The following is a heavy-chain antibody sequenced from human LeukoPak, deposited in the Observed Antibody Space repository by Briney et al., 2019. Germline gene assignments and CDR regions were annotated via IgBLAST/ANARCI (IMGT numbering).Heavy chain of an antibody. D-gene: IGHD5-24*01. CDR3: ARRLRGGDGYLNWFDP. CDR1: GGSISSSTYY. Sequence: SETLSLTCTVSGGSISSSTYYCGWIRQPPGKGLEWIGSIYYSGSTYYNPSLKSRVTISVDTSKNQFSLKLTSVTAADTAVYYCARRLRGGDGYLNWFDPWGQGALVTVSS. V-gene: IGHV4-39*01. CDR2: IYYSGST. J-gene: IGHJ5*02.